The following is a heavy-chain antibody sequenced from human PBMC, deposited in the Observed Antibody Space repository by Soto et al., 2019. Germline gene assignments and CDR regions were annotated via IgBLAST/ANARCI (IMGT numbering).Heavy chain of an antibody. CDR1: GFTFSSYE. CDR3: ARGPGRPPLRNYGMDV. J-gene: IGHJ6*02. CDR2: ISSSGSTK. Sequence: EVQLVESGGGLAQPGGSLRLSCAASGFTFSSYEMNWVRQAPGKGLEWVSYISSSGSTKYYADSVKGRFTISRDNSKNTLSLQMNSLRAEDTAVYYCARGPGRPPLRNYGMDVWGQGTTVTVSS. V-gene: IGHV3-48*03.